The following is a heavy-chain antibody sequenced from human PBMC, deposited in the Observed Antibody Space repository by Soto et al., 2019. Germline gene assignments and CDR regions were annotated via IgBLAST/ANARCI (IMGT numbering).Heavy chain of an antibody. Sequence: ASVKVSCKASGFSFSDYFMHWVRQAPGQGLEWMGIINPSGDSRNYAQKFQGRVTITRDTSTSTVYMDLSSLRYEDTAVYYCARENRQNNGTPHASSWFHHRGQGTPVNAPS. J-gene: IGHJ5*02. V-gene: IGHV1-46*01. CDR1: GFSFSDYF. CDR3: ARENRQNNGTPHASSWFHH. D-gene: IGHD1-1*01. CDR2: INPSGDSR.